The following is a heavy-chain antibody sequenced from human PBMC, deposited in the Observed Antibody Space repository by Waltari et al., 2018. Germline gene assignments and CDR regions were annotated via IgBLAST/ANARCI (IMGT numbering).Heavy chain of an antibody. CDR3: ARDVPNGYFDY. CDR1: GFPFKNYW. V-gene: IGHV3-7*01. CDR2: INQDGRDK. J-gene: IGHJ4*02. D-gene: IGHD1-1*01. Sequence: EVHLVQSGGGLIQPGGSLRLSCGVSGFPFKNYWMTWVRQAQGKGREWVANINQDGRDKNYVDSVEGRFTISRDNAQNSVYLQMNSLRAEDTAVYYCARDVPNGYFDYWGSGTLVTVSS.